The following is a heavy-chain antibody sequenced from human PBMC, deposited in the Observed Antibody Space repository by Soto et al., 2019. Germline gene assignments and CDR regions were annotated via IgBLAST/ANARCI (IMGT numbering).Heavy chain of an antibody. V-gene: IGHV3-30*14. Sequence: GGSLRLSCEASGFTFFTHAMHWVRQAPGKGLEWVAVISYDGGSEYYADSVRGRFPVSRDNSKNTLYLQINNLRREDTALYYCAREKSSQWLASFDFWGQGTLVTVSS. CDR1: GFTFFTHA. CDR3: AREKSSQWLASFDF. CDR2: ISYDGGSE. D-gene: IGHD6-19*01. J-gene: IGHJ4*02.